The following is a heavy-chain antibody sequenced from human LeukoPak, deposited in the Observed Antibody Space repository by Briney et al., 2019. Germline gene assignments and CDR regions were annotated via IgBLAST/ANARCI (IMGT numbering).Heavy chain of an antibody. CDR1: GGTFSSYA. J-gene: IGHJ6*02. Sequence: SVKVSCKASGGTFSSYAISWVRQAPGQGLEWMGGIIPIFGTANYAQKFQGRVTITADESTSTAYMELSSLRSEDTAVYYCATIAADYYGSGSYDKTPYYYYGMDVWGQGTTVTVSS. V-gene: IGHV1-69*13. CDR3: ATIAADYYGSGSYDKTPYYYYGMDV. D-gene: IGHD3-10*01. CDR2: IIPIFGTA.